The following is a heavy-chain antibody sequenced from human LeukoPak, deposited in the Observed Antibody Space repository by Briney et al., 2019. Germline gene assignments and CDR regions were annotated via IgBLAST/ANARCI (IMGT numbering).Heavy chain of an antibody. J-gene: IGHJ4*02. D-gene: IGHD2-21*02. CDR3: ARFRTWGDKAFDY. Sequence: GGSLRLSCAASGFTFSSYSMDWVRQAPGKGLEWVSSISSSSSYIYYADSVKGRFTISRDNAKNSLYLQMNSLRAEDTAVYYCARFRTWGDKAFDYWGQGTLVTVSS. CDR1: GFTFSSYS. CDR2: ISSSSSYI. V-gene: IGHV3-21*01.